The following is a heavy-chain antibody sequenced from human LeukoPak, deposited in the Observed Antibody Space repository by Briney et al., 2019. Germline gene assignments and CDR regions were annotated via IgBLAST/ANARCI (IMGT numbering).Heavy chain of an antibody. V-gene: IGHV1-18*01. Sequence: ASVKVSCRSSGYTFTTYGITWVRRAPGQGLEWMGWISTYNGNTNYAQKLQGRVTMTTDTSTSTAYMELRSLRSDDTAMYYCARDTTHTDIVVVVADYYYYGMDVWGQGTTVTVSS. J-gene: IGHJ6*02. CDR1: GYTFTTYG. CDR3: ARDTTHTDIVVVVADYYYYGMDV. D-gene: IGHD2-15*01. CDR2: ISTYNGNT.